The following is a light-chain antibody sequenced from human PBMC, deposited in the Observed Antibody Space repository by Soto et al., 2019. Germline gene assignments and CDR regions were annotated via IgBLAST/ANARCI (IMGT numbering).Light chain of an antibody. Sequence: ENVLTQSPGTLSLSPGERATLSCRASQSVTGNYLAWYQQKPGQAPRLLVYGASSRATGIPDRFSGSGSGTDFTLTISRLEPEDFAVYYCHQYGASPLPCSSPLSFGGGTKVEIK. CDR2: GAS. CDR3: HQYGASPLPCSSPLS. J-gene: IGKJ4*01. CDR1: QSVTGNY. V-gene: IGKV3-20*01.